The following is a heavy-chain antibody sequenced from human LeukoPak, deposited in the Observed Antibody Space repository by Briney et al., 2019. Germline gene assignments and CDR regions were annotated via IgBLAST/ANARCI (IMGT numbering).Heavy chain of an antibody. CDR2: IYPGDSDT. J-gene: IGHJ4*02. D-gene: IGHD2-2*01. CDR3: ARLRGPAAFPLIDY. Sequence: GASVKVSCKASGYTFTSYGISWVRQAPGQGLEWMGIIYPGDSDTRYSPSFQGQVTISADKSISTAYLQWSSLKASDTAMYYCARLRGPAAFPLIDYWGQGTLVTVSS. CDR1: GYTFTSYG. V-gene: IGHV5-51*01.